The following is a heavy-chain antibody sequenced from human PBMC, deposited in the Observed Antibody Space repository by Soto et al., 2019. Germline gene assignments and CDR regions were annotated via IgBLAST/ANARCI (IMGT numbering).Heavy chain of an antibody. J-gene: IGHJ4*02. CDR2: ISASGGST. D-gene: IGHD5-12*01. CDR3: AKAFGSGYDFDY. CDR1: GFTFSSYA. V-gene: IGHV3-23*01. Sequence: GGSLRLSCAASGFTFSSYAMSWVRLAPGKGLEWVSAISASGGSTYYADSVKGRFTISRDNSKDTLYLQIGSLRAEDTAVYYCAKAFGSGYDFDYWGQGTLVTVSS.